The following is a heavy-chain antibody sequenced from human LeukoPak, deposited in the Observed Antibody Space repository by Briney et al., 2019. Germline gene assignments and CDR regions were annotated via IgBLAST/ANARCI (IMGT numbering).Heavy chain of an antibody. CDR1: GASIRSGDYY. J-gene: IGHJ3*02. Sequence: SQTLSLTCTVSGASIRSGDYYWSWIRQPPGKGLEWIGYIHDSGSTYYNPSLKSRITISVDTSENRFSLKLSSVTATDTAVYYCARDCSGGSCYGALDIWGQGTMVTVSS. CDR2: IHDSGST. D-gene: IGHD2-15*01. V-gene: IGHV4-30-4*01. CDR3: ARDCSGGSCYGALDI.